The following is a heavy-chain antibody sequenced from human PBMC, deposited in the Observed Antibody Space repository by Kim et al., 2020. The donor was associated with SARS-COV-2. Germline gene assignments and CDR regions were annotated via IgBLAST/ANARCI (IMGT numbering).Heavy chain of an antibody. CDR3: TSDLGDYCAGDCYSRV. Sequence: PVKGRFTISRDNSKTTLYLKMNSLKTEDTAVYYCTSDLGDYCAGDCYSRVWGQGTTVTVSS. V-gene: IGHV3-15*01. J-gene: IGHJ6*02. D-gene: IGHD2-21*02.